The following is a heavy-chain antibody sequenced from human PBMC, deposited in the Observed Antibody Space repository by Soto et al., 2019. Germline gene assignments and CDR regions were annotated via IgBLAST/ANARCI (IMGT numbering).Heavy chain of an antibody. D-gene: IGHD2-2*01. V-gene: IGHV1-69*13. CDR3: ARGDIVVVPAAIKRYYYYYGMDV. Sequence: ASVKVSCKASGGTFSSYAISWVRQAPGQGLEWMGGIIPIFGTANYAQKFQGRVTITADESTSTAYMELSSLRSEDTAVYYCARGDIVVVPAAIKRYYYYYGMDVWGQGNTVTVSS. J-gene: IGHJ6*02. CDR1: GGTFSSYA. CDR2: IIPIFGTA.